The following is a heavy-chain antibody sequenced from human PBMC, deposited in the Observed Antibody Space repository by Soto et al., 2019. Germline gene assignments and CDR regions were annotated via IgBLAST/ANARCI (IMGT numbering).Heavy chain of an antibody. J-gene: IGHJ4*02. V-gene: IGHV1-69*13. Sequence: ASVKVSCKASGGTFSSYAISWVRQAPGQGLEWMGGIIPIFGTANYAQKFQGRVTITADESTSTAYMELSSLRSEDTAVYYCARAVRRYCSGGSCYDYWGQGTLVTVSS. CDR3: ARAVRRYCSGGSCYDY. CDR2: IIPIFGTA. CDR1: GGTFSSYA. D-gene: IGHD2-15*01.